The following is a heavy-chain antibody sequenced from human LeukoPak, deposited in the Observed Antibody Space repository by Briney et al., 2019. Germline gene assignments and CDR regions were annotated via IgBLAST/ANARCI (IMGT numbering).Heavy chain of an antibody. D-gene: IGHD3-22*01. Sequence: PSETLSLTCTVSGGSISSYYWNWIRQPAGKGLEWIGRIYTSGSTNYNPSLKSRVTMSVDTSKNQFSLKRSSVTAADTAVYYCARDSLQYYYDSSGYYYVSYFDYWGQGTLVTVSS. J-gene: IGHJ4*02. CDR3: ARDSLQYYYDSSGYYYVSYFDY. CDR1: GGSISSYY. V-gene: IGHV4-4*07. CDR2: IYTSGST.